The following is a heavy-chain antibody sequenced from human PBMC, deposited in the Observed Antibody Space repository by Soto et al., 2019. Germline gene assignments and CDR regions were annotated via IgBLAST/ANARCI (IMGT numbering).Heavy chain of an antibody. Sequence: QVQLVQSGAEVKKPGASVRVSCKASGYTFTDYYIHWVRQAPGQGLEWMGWINPKSGDTTYAQKFQAWVTMTRETSINTAYLELGSLGPDDTAMFYCARAPPVYTSGWFWWFDPWGQGSLVTVSS. CDR1: GYTFTDYY. CDR2: INPKSGDT. D-gene: IGHD6-19*01. V-gene: IGHV1-2*04. J-gene: IGHJ5*02. CDR3: ARAPPVYTSGWFWWFDP.